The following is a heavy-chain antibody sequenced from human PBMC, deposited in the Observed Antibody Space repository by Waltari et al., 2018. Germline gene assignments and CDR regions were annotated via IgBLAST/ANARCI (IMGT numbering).Heavy chain of an antibody. V-gene: IGHV1-3*01. CDR3: ARGLDKWDNWFDP. CDR1: GYTFTSYA. D-gene: IGHD1-26*01. CDR2: INAGNGNT. J-gene: IGHJ5*02. Sequence: QVQLVQSGAEVKKPGASVKVSCKASGYTFTSYAMHWVRKAPGQRLEWMGWINAGNGNTKYSQKFQGRVTITRDTSASTAYMELSSLRSEDTAVYYCARGLDKWDNWFDPWGQETLVTVSS.